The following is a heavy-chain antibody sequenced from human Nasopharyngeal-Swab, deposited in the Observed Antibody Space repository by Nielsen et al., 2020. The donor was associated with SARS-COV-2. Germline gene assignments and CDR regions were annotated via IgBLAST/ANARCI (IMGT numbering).Heavy chain of an antibody. CDR3: ARDDKVGRRSDGYILSY. CDR2: IWYDGSNK. Sequence: GESLKISCAASGFTFSSYGMHWVRQAPGKGLEWVAVIWYDGSNKYYADSVKGRFTISRDNSMNTLHLQMSDLRAEDTAMYYCARDDKVGRRSDGYILSYWGQGTLVTVSS. D-gene: IGHD5-24*01. J-gene: IGHJ4*02. V-gene: IGHV3-30*19. CDR1: GFTFSSYG.